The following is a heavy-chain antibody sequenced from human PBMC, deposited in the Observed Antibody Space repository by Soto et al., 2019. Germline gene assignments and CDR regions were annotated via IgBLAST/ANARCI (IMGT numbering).Heavy chain of an antibody. J-gene: IGHJ6*02. D-gene: IGHD6-13*01. Sequence: GGSLRLSCAASGFTFSSYAMHWVRQAPGKGLEWVAVISYDGSNKYYADSVKGRFTISRDNSKNTLYLQMNSLRAEDTAVYYCARASNFYDEGIAAAGVYYYYYGMDVWGQGTTVTVSS. CDR2: ISYDGSNK. V-gene: IGHV3-30-3*01. CDR3: ARASNFYDEGIAAAGVYYYYYGMDV. CDR1: GFTFSSYA.